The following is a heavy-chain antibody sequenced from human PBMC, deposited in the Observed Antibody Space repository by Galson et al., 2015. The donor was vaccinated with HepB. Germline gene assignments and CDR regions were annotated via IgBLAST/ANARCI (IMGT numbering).Heavy chain of an antibody. CDR1: GGSISSYY. D-gene: IGHD3-22*01. CDR2: IYYSGST. V-gene: IGHV4-59*08. CDR3: ARRHQGDSSGPNGGGFDP. Sequence: LSLTCTVSGGSISSYYWSWIRQPPGKGLEWIGYIYYSGSTNYNPSLKSRVTISVDTSKNQFSLKLSSVTAADTAVYYCARRHQGDSSGPNGGGFDPWGQGTLVTVSS. J-gene: IGHJ5*02.